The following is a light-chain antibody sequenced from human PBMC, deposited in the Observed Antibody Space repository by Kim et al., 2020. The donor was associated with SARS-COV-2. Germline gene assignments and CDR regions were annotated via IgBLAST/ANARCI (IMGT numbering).Light chain of an antibody. V-gene: IGKV3-11*01. CDR3: QQRNNWPPAVT. Sequence: SPGEGATLSCRASQNINIYLAWYQHKPGQAPRLLIYDAVNRAAGIPDRYSGSGSGTDFTLTISSLEPEGFAIYYCQQRNNWPPAVTFGGGTKLEI. CDR2: DAV. CDR1: QNINIY. J-gene: IGKJ4*01.